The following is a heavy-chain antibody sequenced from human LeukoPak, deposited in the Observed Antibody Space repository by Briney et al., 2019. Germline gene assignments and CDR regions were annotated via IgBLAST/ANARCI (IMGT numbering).Heavy chain of an antibody. V-gene: IGHV3-30*18. D-gene: IGHD1-14*01. J-gene: IGHJ3*02. Sequence: PGGSLRLSCAASGFTFSSSVMHWVRRAPGKGLEWVAVISYDGSDKYYADSVKGRFTISRDNSKNTLYLQMNSLRAEDTAVYYCAKDILGGKPHAFDIWGQGTMVTVSS. CDR3: AKDILGGKPHAFDI. CDR1: GFTFSSSV. CDR2: ISYDGSDK.